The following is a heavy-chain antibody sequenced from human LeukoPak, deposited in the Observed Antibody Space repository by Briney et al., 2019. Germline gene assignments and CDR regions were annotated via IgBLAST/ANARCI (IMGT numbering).Heavy chain of an antibody. CDR3: ARDRHIVVVTARRGNWFDP. J-gene: IGHJ5*02. Sequence: SETLSLTCTVSGGSISSYYWRWIRQPAGKGLEWIGRIYTSGSTNYNPSLKSRVTMSVDTSKNQFSLKLSSVTAADTAVYYCARDRHIVVVTARRGNWFDPWGQGTLATVSS. CDR1: GGSISSYY. CDR2: IYTSGST. V-gene: IGHV4-4*07. D-gene: IGHD2-21*02.